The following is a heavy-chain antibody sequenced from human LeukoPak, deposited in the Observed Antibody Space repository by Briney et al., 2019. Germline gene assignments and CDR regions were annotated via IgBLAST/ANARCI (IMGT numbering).Heavy chain of an antibody. Sequence: GGSLRLSCAASGLSFENYGMDWVRQVPGKGLEWVGRIKSKTDGGTTDYAAPVKGRFTISRDDSKNTLYLQMNSLKTEDTAVYYCTTAPQNNYWGQGTLVTVSS. V-gene: IGHV3-15*01. CDR1: GLSFENYG. CDR2: IKSKTDGGTT. D-gene: IGHD1-14*01. CDR3: TTAPQNNY. J-gene: IGHJ4*02.